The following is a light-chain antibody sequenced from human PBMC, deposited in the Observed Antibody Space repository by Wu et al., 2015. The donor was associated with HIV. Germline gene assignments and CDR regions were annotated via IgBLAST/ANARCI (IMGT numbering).Light chain of an antibody. V-gene: IGKV1-NL1*01. J-gene: IGKJ1*01. CDR3: QHYYSTPWT. CDR2: AAS. CDR1: QDISTH. Sequence: QMTQSPSSVSASVGDRVTITCRASQDISTHLAWYQQKPGKAPKLLLYAASRLEGGVPSRFSGSGSGTDYTLTISSLQPEDFATYFCQHYYSTPWTFGHGTKVEIK.